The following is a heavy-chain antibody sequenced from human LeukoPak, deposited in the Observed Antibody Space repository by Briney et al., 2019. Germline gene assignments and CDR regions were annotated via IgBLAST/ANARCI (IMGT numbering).Heavy chain of an antibody. Sequence: SETLSLTCTVSGGSISSSSYYWGWIRQPPGKGLEWIGSIYYSGSTYYNPSLKSRVTISVDTSKNQFSLKLSSVTAADMAVYYCARHGGSYYLRYFDYWGQGTLVTVSS. D-gene: IGHD1-26*01. V-gene: IGHV4-39*01. CDR1: GGSISSSSYY. CDR2: IYYSGST. CDR3: ARHGGSYYLRYFDY. J-gene: IGHJ4*02.